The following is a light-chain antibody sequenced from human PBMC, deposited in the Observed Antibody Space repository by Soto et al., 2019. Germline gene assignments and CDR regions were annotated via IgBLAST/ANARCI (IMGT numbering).Light chain of an antibody. CDR1: QSVSSNY. J-gene: IGKJ5*01. CDR2: GAS. V-gene: IGKV3-20*01. Sequence: EIVLTQSPGTLSLSPGEGATLAYRASQSVSSNYLAWYQQKPGQAPRLLIYGASSRATGIPDRFSGSGSGTDFTLTISRLEPEDFAVYYCQQYGSSPRYTFGQGTRLEIK. CDR3: QQYGSSPRYT.